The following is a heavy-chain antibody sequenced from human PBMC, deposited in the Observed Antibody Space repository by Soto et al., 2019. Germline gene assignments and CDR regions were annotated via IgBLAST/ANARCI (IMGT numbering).Heavy chain of an antibody. J-gene: IGHJ4*02. Sequence: QVQLVQSGAEVKKPGSSVKVSCKASGGTFSSYAISWVRQAPGQGLEWMGGIIPIFGTANYAQKFQGRVTITADKSTSTAYMELSSLRSEDPAVYYCASTYGSGSYFSFDYWGQGTLVTVSS. V-gene: IGHV1-69*06. CDR3: ASTYGSGSYFSFDY. D-gene: IGHD3-10*01. CDR1: GGTFSSYA. CDR2: IIPIFGTA.